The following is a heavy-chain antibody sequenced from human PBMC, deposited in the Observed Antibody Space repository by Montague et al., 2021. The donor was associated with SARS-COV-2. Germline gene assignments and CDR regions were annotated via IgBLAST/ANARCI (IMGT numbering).Heavy chain of an antibody. Sequence: SETLSLACTVSGDSITSSFWYWVWLPQRPGKERKGIIYFEWSANTYYTLKSRVTITVAVSKTKFYLKLSSVSAADTAVYYCARESFGGVIDHWGQGTLVTVSS. J-gene: IGHJ4*02. CDR1: GDSITSSF. CDR3: ARESFGGVIDH. V-gene: IGHV4-59*01. D-gene: IGHD3-16*01. CDR2: IYFEWSA.